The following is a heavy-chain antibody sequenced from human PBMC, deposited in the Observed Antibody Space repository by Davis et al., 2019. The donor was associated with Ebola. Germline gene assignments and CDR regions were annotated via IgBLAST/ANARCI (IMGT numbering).Heavy chain of an antibody. CDR2: IAVYNGDT. CDR1: GYTFTTYL. CDR3: ARIAAESDYGMDV. D-gene: IGHD6-13*01. J-gene: IGHJ6*02. V-gene: IGHV1-18*01. Sequence: SVKVSCKASGYTFTTYLITWVRQAPGQGLEWMGWIAVYNGDTKYAHEIQGRVTMTTDISTDTVYMDLRGLRSDDTAVYFCARIAAESDYGMDVWGQGTTVTVSS.